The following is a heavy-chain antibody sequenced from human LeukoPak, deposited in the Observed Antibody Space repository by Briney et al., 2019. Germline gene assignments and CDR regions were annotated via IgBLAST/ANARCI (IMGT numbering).Heavy chain of an antibody. D-gene: IGHD3-3*01. V-gene: IGHV3-11*01. CDR2: ISSSGSTI. CDR3: ARRRGYDFWSGYLDY. CDR1: GFTFSDYY. Sequence: GGSLRLSCAASGFTFSDYYMSWIRQAPGKGLEWVSYISSSGSTIYYADSVKGRFTISRDNAKNSLYLQMSSLRAEDTAVYYCARRRGYDFWSGYLDYWGQGTLVTVSS. J-gene: IGHJ4*02.